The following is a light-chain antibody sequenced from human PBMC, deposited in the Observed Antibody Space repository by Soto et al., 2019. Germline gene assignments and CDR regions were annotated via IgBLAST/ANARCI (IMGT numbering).Light chain of an antibody. J-gene: IGKJ1*01. CDR3: QQTDSIPPM. V-gene: IGKV1-39*01. Sequence: DIQMTQSPSSLSAFVGDRVTITCRASQNISRYLNWYQQKPGKPPKLLISAASSLHGGVPSRFSGSGSGTDFTLTISSLQPEDFATYYCQQTDSIPPMFGQGTKVDIK. CDR1: QNISRY. CDR2: AAS.